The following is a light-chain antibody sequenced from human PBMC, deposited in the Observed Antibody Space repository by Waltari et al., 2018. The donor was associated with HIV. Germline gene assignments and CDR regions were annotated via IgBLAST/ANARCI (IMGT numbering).Light chain of an antibody. Sequence: EIVMTQSPATLSVAPGERATLSCRASQSVSSKLAWYQQKPGQAHRRLIYGASTRATGIPARFSGGGSGTEFTLTISSLQSEDFAVYYCQQYNNWPLTFGGGTRVEI. V-gene: IGKV3-15*01. CDR2: GAS. J-gene: IGKJ4*01. CDR1: QSVSSK. CDR3: QQYNNWPLT.